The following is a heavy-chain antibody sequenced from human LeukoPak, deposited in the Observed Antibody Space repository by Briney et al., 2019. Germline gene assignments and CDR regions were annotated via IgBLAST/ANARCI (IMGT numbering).Heavy chain of an antibody. D-gene: IGHD3-10*01. CDR3: ARGGSGGVCNY. CDR1: GYTFTSYG. V-gene: IGHV1-18*01. Sequence: ASAKDSCKASGYTFTSYGISWVRPAPGQGLEWMGWISAYNGNTNYAQKFQGRVTMTTDTSTRTAYMELRSLRSDDTAVYYCARGGSGGVCNYWGQGTLVTVSS. J-gene: IGHJ4*02. CDR2: ISAYNGNT.